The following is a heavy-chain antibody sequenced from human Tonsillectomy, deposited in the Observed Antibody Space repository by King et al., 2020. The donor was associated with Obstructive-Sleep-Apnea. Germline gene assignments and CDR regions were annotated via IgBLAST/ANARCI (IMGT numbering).Heavy chain of an antibody. Sequence: VQLVESGGGQVKPGGSLRLSCAASGFTFSSYNMNWVRQAPGKGLEWVSSISRSSRYIYYADSVKGRFTISRDNAKNSLSLQMNSLRAEETAVYYCARVDYTNYEESGYWGQGTLVTVSS. J-gene: IGHJ4*02. CDR2: ISRSSRYI. V-gene: IGHV3-21*01. CDR1: GFTFSSYN. CDR3: ARVDYTNYEESGY. D-gene: IGHD4-11*01.